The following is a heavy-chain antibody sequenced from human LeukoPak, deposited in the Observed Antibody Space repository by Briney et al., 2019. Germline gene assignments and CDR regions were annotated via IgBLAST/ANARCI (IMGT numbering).Heavy chain of an antibody. CDR1: GFTFSSYE. CDR3: ARVIGEWELLGIDY. D-gene: IGHD1-26*01. Sequence: PGGSLRLSCAASGFTFSSYEMNWVRQAPGKGLEWVSYISSSGSTIYYADSVKGRFTISRDNAENSLYLQMNSLRAEDTAVYYCARVIGEWELLGIDYWGQGTLVTVSS. J-gene: IGHJ4*02. V-gene: IGHV3-48*03. CDR2: ISSSGSTI.